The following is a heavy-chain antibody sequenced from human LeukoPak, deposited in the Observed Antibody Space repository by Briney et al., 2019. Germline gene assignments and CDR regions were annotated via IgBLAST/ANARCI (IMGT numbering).Heavy chain of an antibody. CDR2: ISSSSSYI. CDR3: ARGPLAYCGGDCYSDYFDY. CDR1: GFTFSSYS. Sequence: GGSLRLSCAASGFTFSSYSMNWVRQAPGKGLEWVSSISSSSSYIYYADSVKGRFTISRDNAKNSLYLQMNSLRAEDTAVYYCARGPLAYCGGDCYSDYFDYWGQGTLVTVSS. D-gene: IGHD2-21*02. J-gene: IGHJ4*02. V-gene: IGHV3-21*01.